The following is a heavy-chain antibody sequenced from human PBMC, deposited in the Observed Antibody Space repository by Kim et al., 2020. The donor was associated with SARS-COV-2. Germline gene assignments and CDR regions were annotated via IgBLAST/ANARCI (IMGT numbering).Heavy chain of an antibody. Sequence: SETLSLTCAVSGGSLGSSNCWSWVRQSPGKGLEWIGEIDNSGSTNSNPSLKSRVTISLDKSKNHFSLNLSSVTAADTAIYYCARGGTSSWYPPAFDHWGQGTLVTVSS. CDR3: ARGGTSSWYPPAFDH. V-gene: IGHV4-4*02. CDR2: IDNSGST. D-gene: IGHD6-13*01. CDR1: GGSLGSSNC. J-gene: IGHJ4*02.